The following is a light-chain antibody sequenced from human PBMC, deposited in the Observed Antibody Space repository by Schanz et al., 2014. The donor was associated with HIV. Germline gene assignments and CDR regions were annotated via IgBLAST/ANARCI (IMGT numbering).Light chain of an antibody. CDR2: RAS. CDR3: QQSNTFPYT. CDR1: QSISSW. J-gene: IGKJ2*01. Sequence: DIQMSQSPSTLSASVGDRVTITCRASQSISSWLAWYQQRPGKAPKLLIYRASYLESGVPSRFSGSGSGTEFTLTISSLQPDDFATYYCQQSNTFPYTFGQGTKLDI. V-gene: IGKV1-5*03.